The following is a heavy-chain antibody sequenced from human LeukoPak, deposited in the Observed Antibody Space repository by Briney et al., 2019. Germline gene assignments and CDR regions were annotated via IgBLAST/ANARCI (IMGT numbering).Heavy chain of an antibody. CDR2: IHPEGNDK. D-gene: IGHD1-1*01. Sequence: GGSLRLSCAVSGFSFSNFWMSWVRQAPGRGLEWVANIHPEGNDKYHAESVKGRFTISRDNTKNLLFLQMNGLGVEDTAVYYFARGDDSSGDHWGQGTLVTVSS. J-gene: IGHJ4*02. CDR1: GFSFSNFW. V-gene: IGHV3-7*04. CDR3: ARGDDSSGDH.